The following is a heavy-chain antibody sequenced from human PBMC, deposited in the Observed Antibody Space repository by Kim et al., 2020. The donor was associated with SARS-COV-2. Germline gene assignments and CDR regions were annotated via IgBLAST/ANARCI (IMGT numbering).Heavy chain of an antibody. CDR3: ARGSGNYDY. Sequence: TYYAESVKGRFTVSRDNSRNPLYLQMSSLRVEDTAIYYCARGSGNYDYWGQGILVTVSS. D-gene: IGHD1-26*01. J-gene: IGHJ4*02. V-gene: IGHV3-23*01. CDR2: T.